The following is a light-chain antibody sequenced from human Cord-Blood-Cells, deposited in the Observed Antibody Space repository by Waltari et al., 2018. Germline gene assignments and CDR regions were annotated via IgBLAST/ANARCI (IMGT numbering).Light chain of an antibody. Sequence: QSALTQPASVSGSPGQSITISCTGTSSDVGSYNLVSWYQQHPGKAPKPMIYEGSKPPSGVSNRFSGSKSGNTASLTISGLQAEDDADYYCCSYAGSSTWVFGGGTKLTVL. CDR1: SSDVGSYNL. CDR3: CSYAGSSTWV. V-gene: IGLV2-23*01. J-gene: IGLJ3*02. CDR2: EGS.